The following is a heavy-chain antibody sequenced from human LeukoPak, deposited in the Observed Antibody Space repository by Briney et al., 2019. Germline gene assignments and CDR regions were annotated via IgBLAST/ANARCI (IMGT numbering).Heavy chain of an antibody. V-gene: IGHV4-59*01. CDR3: AREDSSGWDNWFDP. CDR1: GGSISSYY. D-gene: IGHD6-19*01. J-gene: IGHJ5*02. Sequence: PSETLSLTCTVSGGSISSYYWSWIRQPPGKGLEWIGYIYYSGSTNYNPSLKSRVTISVDTSKNQFSLKLSSVTAADTAVYYCAREDSSGWDNWFDPWGQGTLVTVSS. CDR2: IYYSGST.